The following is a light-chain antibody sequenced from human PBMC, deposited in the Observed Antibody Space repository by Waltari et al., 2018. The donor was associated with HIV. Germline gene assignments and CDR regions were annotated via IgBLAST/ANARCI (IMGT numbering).Light chain of an antibody. J-gene: IGLJ3*02. CDR3: SSYVGSNRV. Sequence: QSALTQPPSASGSPGQSVTISCTGLSSDVGDYNYLSWYQQHPGKAPQLMIYEVNKRPSGVPDRFSGSKSGNTASLTVSGLQAEDEADYYCSSYVGSNRVFGGGTKLTVL. CDR2: EVN. V-gene: IGLV2-8*01. CDR1: SSDVGDYNY.